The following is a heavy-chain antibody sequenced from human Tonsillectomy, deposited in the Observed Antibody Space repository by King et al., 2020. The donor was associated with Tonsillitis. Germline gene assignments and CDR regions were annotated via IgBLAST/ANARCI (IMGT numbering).Heavy chain of an antibody. CDR2: IYYSGST. V-gene: IGHV4-39*07. D-gene: IGHD2-2*01. CDR3: ARDRRDIVVVPAAPFDS. Sequence: QLQESGPGLVQPSETLSLTCTVSGASISSSSYYWGWIRQPPGKGLEWIGSIYYSGSTYYNPSRKSRVTISVDTSKNQFSLKLSSVTAADTAVYYCARDRRDIVVVPAAPFDSWGQGTLVTVSS. J-gene: IGHJ4*02. CDR1: GASISSSSYY.